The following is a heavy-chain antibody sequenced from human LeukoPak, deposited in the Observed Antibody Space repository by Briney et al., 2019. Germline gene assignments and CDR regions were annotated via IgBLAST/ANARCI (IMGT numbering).Heavy chain of an antibody. CDR1: GGSFSGYY. V-gene: IGHV4-34*01. J-gene: IGHJ4*02. D-gene: IGHD6-19*01. Sequence: PSETLSLTCAVYGGSFSGYYWSWIRQPPGKGLEWIGEINHSGSTNYNPSLKSRVAISVDTSKNQFSLKLSSVTAADTAVYYCARDRRSGWYSFDSWGQGTLVTVSS. CDR3: ARDRRSGWYSFDS. CDR2: INHSGST.